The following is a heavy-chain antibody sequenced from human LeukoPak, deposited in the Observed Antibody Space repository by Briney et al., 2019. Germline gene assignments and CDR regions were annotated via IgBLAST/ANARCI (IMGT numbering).Heavy chain of an antibody. J-gene: IGHJ5*02. CDR3: ARLPHYDILTGYRYNWFDP. V-gene: IGHV4-4*02. D-gene: IGHD3-9*01. CDR2: IYHSGST. CDR1: GGSISSSNW. Sequence: PSETLSLTCAVSGGSISSSNWWSWVRQPPGKGLEWIGEIYHSGSTNYNPSLKSRVTISVDKSKNQFSLKLSSVTAADTAVYYCARLPHYDILTGYRYNWFDPWGQGTLVTVSS.